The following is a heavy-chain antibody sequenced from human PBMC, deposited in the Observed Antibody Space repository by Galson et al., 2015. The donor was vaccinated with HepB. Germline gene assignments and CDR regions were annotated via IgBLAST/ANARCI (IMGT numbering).Heavy chain of an antibody. J-gene: IGHJ4*02. CDR3: ATIRIAAAGTWHFDY. D-gene: IGHD6-13*01. Sequence: SVKVSCKVSGYTLTELSMHWVRQAPGKGLEWMGGFDPEDGETIYAQKFQGRVTMTEDTSTDTAYMELSSLRSEDTAVYYCATIRIAAAGTWHFDYWGQGTLVTVSS. V-gene: IGHV1-24*01. CDR2: FDPEDGET. CDR1: GYTLTELS.